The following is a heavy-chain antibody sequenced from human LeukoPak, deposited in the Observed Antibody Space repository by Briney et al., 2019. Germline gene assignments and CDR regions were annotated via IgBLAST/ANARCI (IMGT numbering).Heavy chain of an antibody. CDR1: GYTFNKYY. Sequence: GASVKVSCKASGYTFNKYYMFWVRQAPGQGLGWMGIINPSGGSTSYAQKFQGRVTVTRDTSTSTVYMELSSLRSEDTAVYYCARGRNYYDSSDYYYEGDAFDIWGQGTMVTVSS. V-gene: IGHV1-46*02. CDR2: INPSGGST. D-gene: IGHD3-22*01. CDR3: ARGRNYYDSSDYYYEGDAFDI. J-gene: IGHJ3*02.